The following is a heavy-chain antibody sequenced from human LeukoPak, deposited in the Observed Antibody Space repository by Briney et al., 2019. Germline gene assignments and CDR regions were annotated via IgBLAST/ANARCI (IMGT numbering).Heavy chain of an antibody. J-gene: IGHJ5*02. CDR2: IWYDGSKT. CDR3: ARTGYCSSTSCSAGFDP. V-gene: IGHV3-33*01. Sequence: GRSLRLSCAASGFTFRSHGMQWVRQAPGKGLEWVAVIWYDGSKTYYADSVKGRFTISRDNSKNTLYLQMNSLRAEDTAIYYCARTGYCSSTSCSAGFDPWGQGTLVTVSS. CDR1: GFTFRSHG. D-gene: IGHD2-2*01.